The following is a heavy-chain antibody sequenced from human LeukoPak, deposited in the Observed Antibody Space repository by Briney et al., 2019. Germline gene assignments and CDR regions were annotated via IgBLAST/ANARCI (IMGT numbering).Heavy chain of an antibody. CDR1: GFTFDDYA. CDR3: AKGRYYYDSSGYDY. D-gene: IGHD3-22*01. CDR2: ISWSSGSI. J-gene: IGHJ4*02. V-gene: IGHV3-9*03. Sequence: PGGSLRLSCAASGFTFDDYAMHWVRQAPGKGLEWVGGISWSSGSIGYADPVQGRFTNSRDNDKNSLYLQMNSLRAEDMALYYCAKGRYYYDSSGYDYWGQGTLVSVSS.